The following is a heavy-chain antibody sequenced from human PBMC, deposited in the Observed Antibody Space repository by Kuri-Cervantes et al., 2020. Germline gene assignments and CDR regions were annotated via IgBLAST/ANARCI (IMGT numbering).Heavy chain of an antibody. D-gene: IGHD3-10*01. CDR1: GYTFTGYY. CDR3: ARYYPGDHDAFDI. J-gene: IGHJ3*02. V-gene: IGHV1-2*02. CDR2: INPNSGGT. Sequence: ASVKVSCKASGYTFTGYYMHWVRQAPGQGLEWMGWINPNSGGTNYAQKFQGRVTMTRDTSISTAYMELSRLRSDDTAVYYCARYYPGDHDAFDIWGQGTMVTVSS.